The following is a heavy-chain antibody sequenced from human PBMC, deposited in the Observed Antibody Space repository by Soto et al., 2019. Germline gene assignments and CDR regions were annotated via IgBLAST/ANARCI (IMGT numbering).Heavy chain of an antibody. Sequence: EVQLLESGGGLVQPGGSLRLSCAASGFTFSSYAMSWVRQAPGKGLEWVSAISGSGGSTYYADSVKGRFTISRDNSKNTLYLKCNTVRAEDTAVYFCAKNLAKGVKCLRCDSFDIWGKGPMAPLSP. CDR3: AKNLAKGVKCLRCDSFDI. V-gene: IGHV3-23*01. D-gene: IGHD3-10*01. CDR2: ISGSGGST. CDR1: GFTFSSYA. J-gene: IGHJ3*02.